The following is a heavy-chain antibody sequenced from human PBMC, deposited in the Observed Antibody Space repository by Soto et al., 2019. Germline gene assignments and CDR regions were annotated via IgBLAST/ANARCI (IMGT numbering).Heavy chain of an antibody. Sequence: QVQLVQSGAEVKKPGXSXXXXXXASGGTFXSYXIXWXRQAPGQGLEWMGGIIPIFGTANYAQKFQGRVTITADESTSTAYMELSSLRSEDTALYYCAXXXXXXXXXXXXGMDVWGQGTTVTVSS. CDR1: GGTFXSYX. J-gene: IGHJ6*02. CDR3: AXXXXXXXXXXXXGMDV. CDR2: IIPIFGTA. V-gene: IGHV1-69*12.